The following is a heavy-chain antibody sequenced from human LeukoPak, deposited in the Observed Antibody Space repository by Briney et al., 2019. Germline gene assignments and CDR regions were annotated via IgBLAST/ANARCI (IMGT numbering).Heavy chain of an antibody. Sequence: PGASVKVSCKASGYTFTNYEINWVRQGTGQGLEWLGWMNPSSGNTGYAQKFQGRVTMTRDTSISTAYMELSSLRSEDTAVYYCARGGDTIVATFDYWGQGTLVTVSS. J-gene: IGHJ4*02. CDR1: GYTFTNYE. D-gene: IGHD5-12*01. CDR3: ARGGDTIVATFDY. V-gene: IGHV1-8*01. CDR2: MNPSSGNT.